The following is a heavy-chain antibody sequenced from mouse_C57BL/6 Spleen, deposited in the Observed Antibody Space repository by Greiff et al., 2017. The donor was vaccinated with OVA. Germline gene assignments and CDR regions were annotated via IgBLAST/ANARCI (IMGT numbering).Heavy chain of an antibody. CDR3: AREDYFFDY. CDR2: IYPGSGNT. CDR1: GYTFTDYY. V-gene: IGHV1-76*01. Sequence: QVQLQQSGAELVRPGASVKLSCKASGYTFTDYYINWVKQRPGQGLEWIARIYPGSGNTYYNEKFKGKATLTAEKSSSTAYMQLSSLTSEDSAVYFCAREDYFFDYWGQGTTLTVSS. J-gene: IGHJ2*01. D-gene: IGHD1-1*01.